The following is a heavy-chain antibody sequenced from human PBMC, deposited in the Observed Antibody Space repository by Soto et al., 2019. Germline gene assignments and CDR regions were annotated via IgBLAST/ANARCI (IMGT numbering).Heavy chain of an antibody. V-gene: IGHV4-4*02. Sequence: QVQLQESGPGLVKPSGTLSLTCAVSGGSISSSNWRSWVRQPPGKGLEWIGEIYHSGSTNYSPSLKSRVTISVDKSKNQFSLKLSSVTAADTAVYYCARDLRDTILLWAYGMDVWGQGTTVTVSS. CDR2: IYHSGST. J-gene: IGHJ6*02. CDR1: GGSISSSNW. CDR3: ARDLRDTILLWAYGMDV. D-gene: IGHD3-3*01.